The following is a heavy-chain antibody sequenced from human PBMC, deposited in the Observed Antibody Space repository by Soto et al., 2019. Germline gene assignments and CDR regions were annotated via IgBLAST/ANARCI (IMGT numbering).Heavy chain of an antibody. Sequence: QVQLVQSGAEVKKPGSSVKVSCKASGDTFNFYTINWVRQAPGLGLEWMGRFNPILSFSNSALKFQGRVTLTAEKSTSTAYMVLSSLRSEDTAIYYCAASFGSGSRAFDYWGQGALVTVSS. CDR3: AASFGSGSRAFDY. CDR2: FNPILSFS. CDR1: GDTFNFYT. J-gene: IGHJ4*02. V-gene: IGHV1-69*02. D-gene: IGHD3-10*01.